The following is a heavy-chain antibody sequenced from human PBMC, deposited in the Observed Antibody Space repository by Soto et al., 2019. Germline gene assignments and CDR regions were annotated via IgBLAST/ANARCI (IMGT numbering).Heavy chain of an antibody. CDR3: ARHLVARYCSGGSCYPWWFDP. V-gene: IGHV4-39*01. CDR2: IYYSGST. Sequence: QLQLQESGPGLVKPSETMSLTCTVSGGSISSSSYYWGWIRQPPGKGLEWIGSIYYSGSTYYNPSLKSRATISVDTSKNQFSLKLSSVTAADTAVYYCARHLVARYCSGGSCYPWWFDPWGQGTLVTVSS. J-gene: IGHJ5*02. CDR1: GGSISSSSYY. D-gene: IGHD2-15*01.